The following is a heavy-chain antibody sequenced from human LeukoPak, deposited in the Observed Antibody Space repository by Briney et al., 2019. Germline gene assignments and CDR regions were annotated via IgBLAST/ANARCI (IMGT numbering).Heavy chain of an antibody. CDR1: GFTFSSYA. Sequence: GGSLRLSCAASGFTFSSYAMSWVRQAPGKGLEWVSSISSSSSYIYYADSVKGRFTISRDNAKNSLYLQMNSLRAEDTAVYYCARDHPRDVVVVPAAISYMDVWGKGTTVTVSS. V-gene: IGHV3-21*01. D-gene: IGHD2-2*01. J-gene: IGHJ6*03. CDR3: ARDHPRDVVVVPAAISYMDV. CDR2: ISSSSSYI.